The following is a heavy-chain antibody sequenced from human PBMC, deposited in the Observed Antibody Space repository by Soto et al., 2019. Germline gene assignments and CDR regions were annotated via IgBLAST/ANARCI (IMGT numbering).Heavy chain of an antibody. CDR2: IYYSEST. CDR1: GVSISSSSYY. J-gene: IGHJ6*02. V-gene: IGHV4-39*01. CDR3: ARLGGQWLYNYYYGMDV. D-gene: IGHD6-19*01. Sequence: PSETLSLTCTVSGVSISSSSYYWGWIRQPPGKGLEWIGSIYYSESTYYNPSLKSRVTISVDTSKTQFSLKLSSVTAADTAVYYCARLGGQWLYNYYYGMDVWGQGTTVTVSS.